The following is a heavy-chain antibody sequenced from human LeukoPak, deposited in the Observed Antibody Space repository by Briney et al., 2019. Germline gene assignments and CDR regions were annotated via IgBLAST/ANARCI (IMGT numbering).Heavy chain of an antibody. J-gene: IGHJ4*02. D-gene: IGHD4-17*01. V-gene: IGHV1-2*06. CDR2: INPNSGST. CDR1: GYTFTGYY. Sequence: GASVKVSCKASGYTFTGYYMHWVRQAPGQGLEWMGRINPNSGSTNYAQKLQGRVTMTRDTSISTAYMELSRLRSDDTAVYYCARIMTTVTTLPNRTGIWGQGTLVTVSS. CDR3: ARIMTTVTTLPNRTGI.